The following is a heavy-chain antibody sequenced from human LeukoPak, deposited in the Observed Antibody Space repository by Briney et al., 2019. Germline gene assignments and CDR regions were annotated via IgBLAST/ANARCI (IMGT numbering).Heavy chain of an antibody. D-gene: IGHD6-13*01. CDR3: AKLYSSSWYGYFDY. CDR1: GFTFSNYM. Sequence: GGSLRLSCAASGFTFSNYMMHWVRQAPGKGLVWVSRIKSDGITITYADSVKGRFTISRDNSKNTLYLQMNSLRAEDTAVYYCAKLYSSSWYGYFDYWGQGTLVTVSS. V-gene: IGHV3-74*01. J-gene: IGHJ4*02. CDR2: IKSDGITI.